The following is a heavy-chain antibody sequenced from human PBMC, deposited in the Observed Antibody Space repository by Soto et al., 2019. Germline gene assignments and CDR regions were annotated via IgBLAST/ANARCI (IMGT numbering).Heavy chain of an antibody. Sequence: QVQLVQSGAEVKKPGASVKVSCKASGYSFTTFDLHWVRQAPGQRLEWMGWIDTASGKSKYSEIFQGRGTITGDTSATTAYMELRSLRFEDMAVYYGAMSRGWWSFDSGGQGTLITVPS. J-gene: IGHJ4*02. CDR1: GYSFTTFD. V-gene: IGHV1-3*04. CDR2: IDTASGKS. D-gene: IGHD6-19*01. CDR3: AMSRGWWSFDS.